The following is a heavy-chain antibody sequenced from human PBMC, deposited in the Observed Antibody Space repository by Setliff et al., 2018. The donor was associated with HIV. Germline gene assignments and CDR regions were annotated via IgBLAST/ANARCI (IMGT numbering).Heavy chain of an antibody. CDR2: ISSRGST. CDR3: ARLEKLDDISYFDY. CDR1: GVSISSGGYY. D-gene: IGHD3-3*02. Sequence: SETLSLTCTVSGVSISSGGYYWNWIRQHPGQGLEWIGYISSRGSTYYNPSLKSRITMSVDTSQNQVSLKLSSVTAADTAVYFCARLEKLDDISYFDYWGQGTLVTVSS. J-gene: IGHJ4*02. V-gene: IGHV4-31*03.